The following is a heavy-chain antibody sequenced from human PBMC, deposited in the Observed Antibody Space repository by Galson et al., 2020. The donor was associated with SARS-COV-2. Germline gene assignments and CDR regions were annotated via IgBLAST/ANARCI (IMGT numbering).Heavy chain of an antibody. CDR3: ARGSRRVPGVGYSGLFDC. J-gene: IGHJ4*02. CDR2: IYNAGTT. V-gene: IGHV3-53*01. CDR1: GLTVSENY. D-gene: IGHD3-22*01. Sequence: GGSLRLSCAASGLTVSENYMSWVRQAPGKGLEWLSVIYNAGTTYYGDSVTGRFTISRDDSKNTLYLQMNSLRAEDTAVYYCARGSRRVPGVGYSGLFDCWGQGTRVNVSS.